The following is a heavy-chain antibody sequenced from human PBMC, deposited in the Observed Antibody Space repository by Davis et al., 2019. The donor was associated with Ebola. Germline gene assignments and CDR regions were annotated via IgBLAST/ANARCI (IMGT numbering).Heavy chain of an antibody. D-gene: IGHD1-26*01. CDR2: ISSGGGAP. CDR1: GFTFSTYA. J-gene: IGHJ4*02. V-gene: IGHV3-23*01. CDR3: AKQRGVRAIDYDY. Sequence: GESLKISCADSGFTFSTYAMGWVRQAPGKGLEWVSDISSGGGAPYYADSVKGRFTTFRDNPKNTLYLQMNSLRADDTAVYYCAKQRGVRAIDYDYWGRGTVVTVSS.